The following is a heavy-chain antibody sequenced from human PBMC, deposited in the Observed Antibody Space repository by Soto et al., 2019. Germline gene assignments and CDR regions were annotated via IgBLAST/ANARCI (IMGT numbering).Heavy chain of an antibody. V-gene: IGHV3-11*06. CDR3: ARDQSEWELLIAFDI. Sequence: SLRLSCAASGFTFSDYYMSWIRQAPGKGLEWVSSISSSSIYTNYADSVKGRFTISRDNAKNSLFLHMNSLRAEDTAVYYCARDQSEWELLIAFDIWGQGTMVTVSS. J-gene: IGHJ3*02. CDR1: GFTFSDYY. D-gene: IGHD1-26*01. CDR2: ISSSSIYT.